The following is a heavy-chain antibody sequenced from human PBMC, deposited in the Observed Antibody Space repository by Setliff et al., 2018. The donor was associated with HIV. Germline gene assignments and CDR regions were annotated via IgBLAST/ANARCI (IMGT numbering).Heavy chain of an antibody. D-gene: IGHD5-18*01. CDR3: ARGGYSYGFGRHRAYFQY. CDR2: INHSGGT. V-gene: IGHV4-34*01. J-gene: IGHJ1*01. Sequence: PSETLSLTCAVYGGSFSAYYWGWIRQTPGKGLEWIGEINHSGGTNYNPSLKSRVTMSVDTSKNQFSLKLSSVTAADTAVFYCARGGYSYGFGRHRAYFQYWGQGTQVTVSS. CDR1: GGSFSAYY.